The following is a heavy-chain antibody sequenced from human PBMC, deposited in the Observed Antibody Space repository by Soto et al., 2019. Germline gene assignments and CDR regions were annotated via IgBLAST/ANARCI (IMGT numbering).Heavy chain of an antibody. CDR3: ARDAGGAYYDFWSGYYVDY. CDR1: GFTFSSYW. Sequence: ESGGGLVQPGGSLRLSCAASGFTFSSYWMSWVRQAPGKGLEWVANIKQDGSEKYYVDSVKGRFTISRDNAKNSLYLQMNSLRAEDTAVYYCARDAGGAYYDFWSGYYVDYWGQGTLVTVSS. V-gene: IGHV3-7*01. J-gene: IGHJ4*02. CDR2: IKQDGSEK. D-gene: IGHD3-3*01.